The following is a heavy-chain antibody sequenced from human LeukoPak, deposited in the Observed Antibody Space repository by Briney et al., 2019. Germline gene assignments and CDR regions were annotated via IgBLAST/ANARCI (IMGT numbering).Heavy chain of an antibody. Sequence: KTSETLSLTCAVYGGSFSGYYWSWIRQPPGKGLEWIGEINQSGSTNYNPSLKSRVSTSVDTSKNQFSLKLSSVTAADTAVYYCARVLDGGSYPNFDYWGQGTLVTVSS. D-gene: IGHD1-26*01. V-gene: IGHV4-34*01. J-gene: IGHJ4*02. CDR2: INQSGST. CDR1: GGSFSGYY. CDR3: ARVLDGGSYPNFDY.